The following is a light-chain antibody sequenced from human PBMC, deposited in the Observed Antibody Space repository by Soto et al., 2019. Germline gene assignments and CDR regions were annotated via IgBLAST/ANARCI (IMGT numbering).Light chain of an antibody. J-gene: IGKJ5*01. CDR1: QSVSNY. CDR2: DAS. CDR3: QQRTNWPPA. Sequence: EIVLTQSPATLSFSPGERATLSCRASQSVSNYLAWFQQKPGQAPRLLIYDASNRATGIPARFSGPGSGTDFTLTISSLEPEDFAIYYCQQRTNWPPAFGQGTRLEIK. V-gene: IGKV3-11*01.